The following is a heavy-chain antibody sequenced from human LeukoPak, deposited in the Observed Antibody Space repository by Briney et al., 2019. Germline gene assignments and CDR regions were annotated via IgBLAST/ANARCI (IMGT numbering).Heavy chain of an antibody. Sequence: PSETLSLTCTVSGGSISSYYWSWIRQPPGKGLEWIGYIYYSGSTNYNPSLKSRVTISVDTSKNQFSLKLSPVTAADTAVYYCAAGCSSTSCYAYFGMDVWGQGTTVTVSS. V-gene: IGHV4-59*01. CDR2: IYYSGST. D-gene: IGHD2-2*01. CDR1: GGSISSYY. J-gene: IGHJ6*02. CDR3: AAGCSSTSCYAYFGMDV.